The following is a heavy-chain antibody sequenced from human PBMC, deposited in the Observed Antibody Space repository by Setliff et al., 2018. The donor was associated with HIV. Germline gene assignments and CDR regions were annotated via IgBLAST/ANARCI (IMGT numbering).Heavy chain of an antibody. Sequence: GASVKVSCKASGGTFSTFSSSAISWVRQAPGQGLEWMGGVIPIFGTPKYPQKFQGRVTITADESASTAYMELSSLRSEDTAVYYCTRHRVVPAALNWFDPWGQGTLVTVSS. D-gene: IGHD2-2*01. J-gene: IGHJ5*02. CDR2: VIPIFGTP. CDR3: TRHRVVPAALNWFDP. CDR1: GGTFSTFSSSA. V-gene: IGHV1-69*13.